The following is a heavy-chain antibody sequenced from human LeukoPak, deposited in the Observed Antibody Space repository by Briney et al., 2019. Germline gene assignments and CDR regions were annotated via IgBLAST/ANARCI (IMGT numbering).Heavy chain of an antibody. Sequence: SETLSLTCTVSGFSISSGYYWGWIRQPPGKGLEWIGLIYHTGSTYYNPSLKSRVTILLDTSKNQFSLKLSSVTAADTAVYYCARDYDFWSGYYYLGQGTLVTVSS. CDR1: GFSISSGYY. CDR2: IYHTGST. V-gene: IGHV4-38-2*02. D-gene: IGHD3-3*01. J-gene: IGHJ4*02. CDR3: ARDYDFWSGYYY.